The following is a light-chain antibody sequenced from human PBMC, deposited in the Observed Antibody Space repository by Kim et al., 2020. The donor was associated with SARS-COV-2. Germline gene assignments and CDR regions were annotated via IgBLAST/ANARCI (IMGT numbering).Light chain of an antibody. V-gene: IGLV1-44*01. CDR2: SNN. J-gene: IGLJ3*02. CDR1: SINIGSNT. Sequence: ELTQPPSASGTPGQRVTITCSGSSINIGSNTVNWYQQLPGTAPKLLIYSNNQRPSGVPDRFSGSKSGTTASLAISGLEAEDEADYYCAAWDDSLDGQVFGVGTQLTVL. CDR3: AAWDDSLDGQV.